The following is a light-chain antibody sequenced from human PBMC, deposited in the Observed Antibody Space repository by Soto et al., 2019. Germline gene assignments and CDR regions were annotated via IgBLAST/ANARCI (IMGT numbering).Light chain of an antibody. J-gene: IGLJ3*02. V-gene: IGLV2-14*01. CDR1: SSDVGGSNY. CDR2: DV. Sequence: QSALTQPASVSGWPGQSITIHCTGTSSDVGGSNYVSWYQLSPGKAPKLLIYDVDRPSGVSNRFSGSKSGNTASLTISWPQAEDEADYYCNSCRSSGTVVFGGGTKLTVL. CDR3: NSCRSSGTVV.